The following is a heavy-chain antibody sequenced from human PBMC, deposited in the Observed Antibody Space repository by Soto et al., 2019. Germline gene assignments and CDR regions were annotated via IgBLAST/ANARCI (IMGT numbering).Heavy chain of an antibody. Sequence: AGGSLRLSCSASGFTFSSYAMHWVRQAPGKGLEYVSAISSNGGSTYYADSVKGRFTISRDNSKNTLYLRMSSLRAEDTAVYYCVKGIFGVVIPSRLDPWGQGTLVTVSS. D-gene: IGHD3-3*01. V-gene: IGHV3-64D*06. J-gene: IGHJ5*02. CDR1: GFTFSSYA. CDR2: ISSNGGST. CDR3: VKGIFGVVIPSRLDP.